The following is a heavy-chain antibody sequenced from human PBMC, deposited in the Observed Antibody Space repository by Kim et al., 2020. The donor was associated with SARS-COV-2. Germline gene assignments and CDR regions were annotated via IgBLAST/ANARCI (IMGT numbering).Heavy chain of an antibody. CDR2: IWYDGSNK. CDR1: GFTFSSYG. CDR3: AGVPGANTVLDV. D-gene: IGHD1-1*01. V-gene: IGHV3-33*01. J-gene: IGHJ6*03. Sequence: GGSLRLSCAASGFTFSSYGMHWVRQAPGKGLEWVAVIWYDGSNKYYADSVKGRFTISRDNSKNPLFLKMTSRGPEATPFINFAGVPGANTVLDVWGKG.